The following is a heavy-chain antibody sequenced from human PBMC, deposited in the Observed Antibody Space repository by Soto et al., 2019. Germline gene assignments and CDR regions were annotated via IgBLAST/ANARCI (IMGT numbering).Heavy chain of an antibody. V-gene: IGHV5-10-1*01. J-gene: IGHJ5*02. CDR2: IDPLDSQT. CDR3: TRHAVITSGGVIVSHWFDP. Sequence: GESLKISCEGSGYRFPSHWFTWVRQVPGKGLEWMGRIDPLDSQTNYSASFEGHVTFSADKSINTAFLQWSSLRASDTATYFCTRHAVITSGGVIVSHWFDPWGQGTPVTVSS. CDR1: GYRFPSHW. D-gene: IGHD3-16*02.